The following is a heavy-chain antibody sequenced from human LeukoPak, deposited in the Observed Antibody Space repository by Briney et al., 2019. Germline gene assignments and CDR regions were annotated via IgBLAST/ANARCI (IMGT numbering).Heavy chain of an antibody. CDR2: INPNSGGT. Sequence: ASVKVSCKAFGYTFTSNYMHWVRQAPGQGLEWMGWINPNSGGTNYAQKFQGRVTMTRDTSISTAYMELSRLRSDDTAVYYCARARGPGIAVAGTVSDAFDIWGQGTMVTVSS. D-gene: IGHD6-19*01. CDR3: ARARGPGIAVAGTVSDAFDI. J-gene: IGHJ3*02. CDR1: GYTFTSNY. V-gene: IGHV1-2*02.